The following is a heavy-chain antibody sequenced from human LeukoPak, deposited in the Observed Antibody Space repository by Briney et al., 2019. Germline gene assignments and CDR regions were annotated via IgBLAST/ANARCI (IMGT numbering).Heavy chain of an antibody. CDR2: MNPNSGNT. D-gene: IGHD3-3*01. CDR1: GYTFTSYD. CDR3: ATSQTYYDFWSGYYQGSDFDY. V-gene: IGHV1-8*01. J-gene: IGHJ4*02. Sequence: ASVKVSCKASGYTFTSYDINWVRQATGQGLEWMGWMNPNSGNTGYAQKFQGRVTMTRNTSISTAYMELSSLRSEDTAVYYCATSQTYYDFWSGYYQGSDFDYWGQGTLVTVSS.